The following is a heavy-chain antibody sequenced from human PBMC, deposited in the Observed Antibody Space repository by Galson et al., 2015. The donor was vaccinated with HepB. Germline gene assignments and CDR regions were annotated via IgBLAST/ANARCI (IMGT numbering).Heavy chain of an antibody. CDR3: ARRAGASGGFSFDY. CDR1: GFPFSNYA. J-gene: IGHJ4*02. V-gene: IGHV3-30*04. CDR2: ILHDAHNR. D-gene: IGHD3-16*01. Sequence: SLRLSCAASGFPFSNYAMHWVRQTPGKGLEWMTVILHDAHNRYYADSVEGRFTVSRDNSKNTVYLQMHSLRPEDTAIYYCARRAGASGGFSFDYWGQGSLVNVSS.